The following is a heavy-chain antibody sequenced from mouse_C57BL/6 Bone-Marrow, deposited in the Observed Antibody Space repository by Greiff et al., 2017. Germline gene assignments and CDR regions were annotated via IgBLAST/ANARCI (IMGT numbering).Heavy chain of an antibody. J-gene: IGHJ4*01. CDR2: INPSSGYT. CDR3: AREAQGPCPYYAMDY. Sequence: QVQLKQSGAELARPGASVKMSCKASGYTFTNYTMHWVQQRPGQGLEWIGYINPSSGYTKYNQKFKDKDTLTADKSSSTAYMQLSSLTSEDSAVYYCAREAQGPCPYYAMDYWGRGTSVTVSS. CDR1: GYTFTNYT. D-gene: IGHD3-2*02. V-gene: IGHV1-4*01.